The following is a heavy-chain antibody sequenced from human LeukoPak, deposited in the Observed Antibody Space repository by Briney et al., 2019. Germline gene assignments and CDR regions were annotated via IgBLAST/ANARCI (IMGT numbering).Heavy chain of an antibody. D-gene: IGHD5-24*01. CDR3: ARGGNGAGYNRGPIHPVYYYGMDV. CDR2: IIPILGIA. CDR1: GGTFSSYA. J-gene: IGHJ6*02. Sequence: ASGKVSCKASGGTFSSYAISWVRQAPGQGLEWMGRIIPILGIANYAQKFQGRVTITADKSTSTAYMELSSLRSEDMAVYYCARGGNGAGYNRGPIHPVYYYGMDVWGQGTTVTVSS. V-gene: IGHV1-69*04.